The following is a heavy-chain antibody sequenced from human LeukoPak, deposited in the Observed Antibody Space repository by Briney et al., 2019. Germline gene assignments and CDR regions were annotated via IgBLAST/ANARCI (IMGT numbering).Heavy chain of an antibody. CDR2: ISGSGGST. D-gene: IGHD2-15*01. J-gene: IGHJ4*02. Sequence: GGSLRLSCVVSGFIFNNYDMSWIRQAPGKGLEWVSAISGSGGSTYYADSVKGRFTISRDNSKNTLYLQMNSLRVEDTAIYYCAKVTVTMAATGDYWGQGTLVTVSS. CDR1: GFIFNNYD. CDR3: AKVTVTMAATGDY. V-gene: IGHV3-23*01.